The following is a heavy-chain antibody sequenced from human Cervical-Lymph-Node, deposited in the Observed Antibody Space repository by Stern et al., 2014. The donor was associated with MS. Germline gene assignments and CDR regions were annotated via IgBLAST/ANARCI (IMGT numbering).Heavy chain of an antibody. V-gene: IGHV4-30-4*01. Sequence: MQLVESGPGLVKPSQTLSLTCAVTGGSISSAEYYWSWIRQSPGKGLEWIGYIHYSGSTYYNPSLKNRGTISVDTSKNQFSLKLRSVTAADTAVYYCSRDADGYSLVFGYWGRGTLVTVSS. D-gene: IGHD5-24*01. CDR2: IHYSGST. CDR3: SRDADGYSLVFGY. CDR1: GGSISSAEYY. J-gene: IGHJ4*02.